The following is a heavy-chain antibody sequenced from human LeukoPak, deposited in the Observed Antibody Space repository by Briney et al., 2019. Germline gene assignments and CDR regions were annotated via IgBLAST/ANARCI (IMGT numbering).Heavy chain of an antibody. CDR3: ARDQWRFDYYMDV. J-gene: IGHJ6*03. D-gene: IGHD6-19*01. CDR2: IYYTGNT. V-gene: IGHV4-39*02. CDR1: GVSISSSNSY. Sequence: SETLSLTCSVSGVSISSSNSYWGWIRQPPGKGLEWIGSIYYTGNTYYNASLKSRVTISIDTSKNQFSLKLTSVTAADTAVYYCARDQWRFDYYMDVWGKGTTVTVSS.